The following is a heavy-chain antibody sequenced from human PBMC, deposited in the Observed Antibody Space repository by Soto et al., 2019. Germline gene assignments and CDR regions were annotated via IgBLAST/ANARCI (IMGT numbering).Heavy chain of an antibody. CDR1: GGTFSSYA. Sequence: SVKVSCKASGGTFSSYAISWVRQAPGQGLEWMGGIIPIFGTANYAQKFQGRVTITADESTSTAYMELSSLRSEDTAVYYCARDRDGYKPLFDYWGQGTLVTVSS. J-gene: IGHJ4*02. V-gene: IGHV1-69*13. CDR3: ARDRDGYKPLFDY. CDR2: IIPIFGTA. D-gene: IGHD2-21*01.